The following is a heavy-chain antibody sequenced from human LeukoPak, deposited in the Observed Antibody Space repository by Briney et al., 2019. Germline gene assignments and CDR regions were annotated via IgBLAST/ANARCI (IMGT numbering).Heavy chain of an antibody. CDR3: ARDETTYYYDSSGYGG. Sequence: ASVKVSCKASGYTFTAYHMHWVRQAPGEGLEWLGWINPNSGGTNYAQKFQGRVTMTRDTSISTAYMELSRLRSDDTAVYYCARDETTYYYDSSGYGGWGQGTLVTVSS. V-gene: IGHV1-2*02. D-gene: IGHD3-22*01. CDR2: INPNSGGT. J-gene: IGHJ4*02. CDR1: GYTFTAYH.